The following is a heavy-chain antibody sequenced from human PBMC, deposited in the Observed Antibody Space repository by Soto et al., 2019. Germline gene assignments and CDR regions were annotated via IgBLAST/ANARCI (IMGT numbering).Heavy chain of an antibody. Sequence: QLQLQESGPGLVKPSETLSLTCTVSGASIRSSSYYWGWIRQPPGKGLEWIGSINYSGTIYYNPSLKSRVTISVDTSKNQFSLKLTSVTAADTSVYYCARLGIAAAGTPYRWCQGTLVTVSS. CDR2: INYSGTI. D-gene: IGHD6-13*01. CDR3: ARLGIAAAGTPYR. V-gene: IGHV4-39*01. J-gene: IGHJ4*02. CDR1: GASIRSSSYY.